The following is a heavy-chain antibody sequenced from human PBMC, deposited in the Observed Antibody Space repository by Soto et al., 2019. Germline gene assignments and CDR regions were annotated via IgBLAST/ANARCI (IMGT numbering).Heavy chain of an antibody. Sequence: EGSLRLSCAASGFTFSDYYMTWIRQAPGKGREWISYISSSGRTIYYADSVKGRVTISRDNAKNSLYLQMDSLRAEDTAVYYCARVIFLDPAMVRDAFDIWGQGTMVTVS. CDR3: ARVIFLDPAMVRDAFDI. J-gene: IGHJ3*02. CDR2: ISSSGRTI. V-gene: IGHV3-11*01. CDR1: GFTFSDYY. D-gene: IGHD5-18*01.